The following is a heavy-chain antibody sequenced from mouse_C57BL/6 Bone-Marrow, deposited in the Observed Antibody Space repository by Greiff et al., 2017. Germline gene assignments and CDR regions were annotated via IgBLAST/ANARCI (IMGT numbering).Heavy chain of an antibody. CDR1: GYTFTSYG. D-gene: IGHD1-1*01. CDR3: ARWDDYGSSYGRYFDV. J-gene: IGHJ1*03. Sequence: VQLQQSGAELARPGASVKLSCKASGYTFTSYGISWVKQRTGQGLEWIGEIYPRSGNTYYNEKFKGKATLTADKSSSTAYMELRSLTSEDSAVYFCARWDDYGSSYGRYFDVCGTGTTVTVSS. V-gene: IGHV1-81*01. CDR2: IYPRSGNT.